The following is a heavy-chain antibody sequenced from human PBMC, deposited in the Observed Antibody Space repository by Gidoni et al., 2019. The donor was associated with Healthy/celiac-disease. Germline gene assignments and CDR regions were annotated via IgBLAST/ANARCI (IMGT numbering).Heavy chain of an antibody. D-gene: IGHD3-3*01. CDR3: ARRVYDFWSGYYLDY. CDR2: INHSGST. Sequence: QVQLQQWGAGLSKPSETLSLTCAVYGGSFSGYYWSWIRQPPGKGLEWIGEINHSGSTNYNPSLKSRVTISVDTSKNQFSLKLSSVTAADTAVYYCARRVYDFWSGYYLDYWGQGTLVTVSS. V-gene: IGHV4-34*01. J-gene: IGHJ4*02. CDR1: GGSFSGYY.